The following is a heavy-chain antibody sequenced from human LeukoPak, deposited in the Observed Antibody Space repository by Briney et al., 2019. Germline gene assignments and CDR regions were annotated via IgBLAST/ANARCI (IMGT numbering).Heavy chain of an antibody. CDR2: ISGSGGST. D-gene: IGHD3-10*01. CDR3: AKDKYYGSGIDY. CDR1: GFTFSSYA. V-gene: IGHV3-23*01. J-gene: IGHJ4*02. Sequence: GGSLRLSCAASGFTFSSYAMSWVRQAPGKGLEWVSAISGSGGSTYYADSVKGRFTISRDNSKNTLCLQMNSLRAEDTAVYYCAKDKYYGSGIDYWGQGTLVTVSS.